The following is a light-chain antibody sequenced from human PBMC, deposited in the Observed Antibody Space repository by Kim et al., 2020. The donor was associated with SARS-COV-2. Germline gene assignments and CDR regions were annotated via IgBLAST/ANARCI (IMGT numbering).Light chain of an antibody. CDR1: PSRVHSDGNTY. CDR3: TQGKNLPIT. V-gene: IGKV2-24*01. CDR2: KIS. Sequence: SISCRSSPSRVHSDGNTYLSWLQQRPGQPPRLLIYKISNRFSGVPDRFSGSGAETDFTLKISRVEAEDVGIYYCTQGKNLPITFGQGTRLDIK. J-gene: IGKJ5*01.